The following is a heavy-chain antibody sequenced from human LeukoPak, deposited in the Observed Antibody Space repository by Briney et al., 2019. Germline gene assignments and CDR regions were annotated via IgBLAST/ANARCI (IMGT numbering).Heavy chain of an antibody. V-gene: IGHV1-8*03. CDR2: MNPNSGNT. Sequence: GASVKVSCKASGYTFTSYDINWVRQATGQGLEWMGWMNPNSGNTGYAQKFQGRVTITRNTSISTAYMELSSLRSEDTAVYYCARGRWELTPYYYYYMDVWGKWTTVTVSS. D-gene: IGHD1-26*01. J-gene: IGHJ6*03. CDR1: GYTFTSYD. CDR3: ARGRWELTPYYYYYMDV.